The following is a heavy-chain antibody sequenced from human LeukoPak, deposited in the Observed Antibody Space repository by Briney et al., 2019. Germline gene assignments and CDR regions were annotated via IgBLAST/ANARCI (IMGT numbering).Heavy chain of an antibody. D-gene: IGHD3-3*01. J-gene: IGHJ4*02. CDR3: ARARSGNYFDY. V-gene: IGHV3-48*01. CDR1: GFTFSSVS. CDR2: ISSSSSTI. Sequence: GGSLRLSCAASGFTFSSVSMSWVRQAPGTGLEWISYISSSSSTIYYADSVKGRFTISRDNAKNSVYLQMNSLRAEDTAVYSCARARSGNYFDYWGQGTLVTVSS.